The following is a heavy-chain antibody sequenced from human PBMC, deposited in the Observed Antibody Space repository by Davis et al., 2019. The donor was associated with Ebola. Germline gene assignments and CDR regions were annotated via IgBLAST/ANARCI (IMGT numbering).Heavy chain of an antibody. Sequence: GGSLRLSCAASGFTFSSYGMHWVRQAPGKGLEWVAVISYDGSNKYYADSVKGRFTISRDNSKNTLYLQMNSLRAEDTAVYYCAKDDFIELGIAVAHRGYWGQGTLVTVSS. D-gene: IGHD6-19*01. CDR2: ISYDGSNK. J-gene: IGHJ4*02. CDR3: AKDDFIELGIAVAHRGY. V-gene: IGHV3-30*18. CDR1: GFTFSSYG.